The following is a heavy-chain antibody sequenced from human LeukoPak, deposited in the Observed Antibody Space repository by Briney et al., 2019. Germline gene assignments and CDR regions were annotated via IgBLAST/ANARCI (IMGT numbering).Heavy chain of an antibody. CDR2: INHSGST. Sequence: SETLSLTCAVYGGSFSGYYWSWIRQPPGKVLEWIGEINHSGSTNYNPSLKSRVTISVDTSKNQFSLKLSSVTAADTAVYYCARVRGVILRRWFDPWGQGTLVTVSS. CDR1: GGSFSGYY. CDR3: ARVRGVILRRWFDP. V-gene: IGHV4-34*01. J-gene: IGHJ5*02. D-gene: IGHD3-10*01.